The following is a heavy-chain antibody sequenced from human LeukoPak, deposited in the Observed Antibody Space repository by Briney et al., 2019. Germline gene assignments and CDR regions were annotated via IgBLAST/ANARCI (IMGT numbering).Heavy chain of an antibody. CDR1: GFTFSSYG. J-gene: IGHJ4*02. CDR2: IWYDGINK. V-gene: IGHV3-33*01. D-gene: IGHD3-22*01. Sequence: PGRSLRLSCAASGFTFSSYGMHWVRRAPGKGLEWVAFIWYDGINKYYADSVKGRFTISRDNSKNTLYLQMNSLRAEDTAVYYCARDPRAYYDTSGYTFDSWGQGTLVTVSS. CDR3: ARDPRAYYDTSGYTFDS.